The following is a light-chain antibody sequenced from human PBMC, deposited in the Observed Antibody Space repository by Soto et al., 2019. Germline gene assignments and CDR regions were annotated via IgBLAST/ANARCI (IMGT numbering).Light chain of an antibody. CDR1: QSVSSF. CDR2: DAS. V-gene: IGKV3-11*01. CDR3: QQRSAWT. Sequence: EIVLTQSPATLSLSPGERATLSCRASQSVSSFLGWYQQKPGQAPRLLLYDASNRAPGIPARFSGSGSGTDFTLTISSLEPEDFAVYYCQQRSAWTFGQGTKVEI. J-gene: IGKJ1*01.